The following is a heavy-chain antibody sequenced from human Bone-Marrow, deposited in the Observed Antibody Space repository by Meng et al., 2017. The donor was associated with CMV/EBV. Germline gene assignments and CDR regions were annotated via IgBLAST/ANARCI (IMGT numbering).Heavy chain of an antibody. CDR3: ARQMVVVVPAAIQALDY. J-gene: IGHJ4*02. Sequence: GESLKISCAASGFTFSSYAMHWVRQAPGKGLEWVAVISYDGSNKYYADSVKGRFTISRDNSKNTLYLQMNSLRAEDTAVYYCARQMVVVVPAAIQALDYWGQGTPVTVSS. V-gene: IGHV3-30*04. D-gene: IGHD2-2*02. CDR1: GFTFSSYA. CDR2: ISYDGSNK.